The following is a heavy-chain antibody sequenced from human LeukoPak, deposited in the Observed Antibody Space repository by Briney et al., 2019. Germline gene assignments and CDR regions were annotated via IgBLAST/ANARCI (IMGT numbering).Heavy chain of an antibody. Sequence: GGSLRLSCVASGMSFSGYAMSWVRQAPGKGLEWVSGIGSDGSTHYAESVKGRFAISRDNSKNTLYLQMNSLRAEDTAVYYCAKDDGLHNFDYWGQGTLVTVSS. V-gene: IGHV3-23*01. CDR3: AKDDGLHNFDY. J-gene: IGHJ4*02. CDR2: IGSDGST. CDR1: GMSFSGYA. D-gene: IGHD4-11*01.